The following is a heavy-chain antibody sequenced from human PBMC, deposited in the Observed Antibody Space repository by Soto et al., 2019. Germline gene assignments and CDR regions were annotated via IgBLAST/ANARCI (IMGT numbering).Heavy chain of an antibody. Sequence: AGSLSLSCAASGFTFSSYRMHWVRQAPGKGLVWVSRINSDGSSTSYADSVKGRFTISRDNAKNTLYLQMNSLRTEDTVVDCGARGGSLNWYFDLRGRGTLVTV. V-gene: IGHV3-74*01. CDR1: GFTFSSYR. J-gene: IGHJ2*01. CDR2: INSDGSST. CDR3: ARGGSLNWYFDL. D-gene: IGHD1-26*01.